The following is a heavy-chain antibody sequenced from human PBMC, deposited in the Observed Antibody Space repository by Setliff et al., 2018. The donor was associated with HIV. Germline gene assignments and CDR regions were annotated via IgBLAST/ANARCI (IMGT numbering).Heavy chain of an antibody. CDR3: TTGYDADYYDSGGHYYIDY. Sequence: TGGSLRLSCAASGLTFRNAWMSWVRQAPGKGLEWVGRIKSKTDGGTTDYAAPVKGRFTISRDDSKNTLDLQMYSLQTEDTAVYYCTTGYDADYYDSGGHYYIDYWGQGTLVTVSS. CDR1: GLTFRNAW. D-gene: IGHD3-22*01. V-gene: IGHV3-15*01. J-gene: IGHJ4*02. CDR2: IKSKTDGGTT.